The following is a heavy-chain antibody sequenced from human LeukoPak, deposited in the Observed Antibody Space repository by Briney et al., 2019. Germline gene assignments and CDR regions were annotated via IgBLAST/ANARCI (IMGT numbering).Heavy chain of an antibody. Sequence: PSETLSLTCTVSGGSVTAYYWSWIRQPPGKGLEWIGYISYRGSTNYNPSLKSRVTMLVDTSKNQFSLKLSSVTAADTAVYYCARALYARAWYAFDIWGQGTMATVSS. CDR1: GGSVTAYY. CDR3: ARALYARAWYAFDI. J-gene: IGHJ3*02. D-gene: IGHD2/OR15-2a*01. V-gene: IGHV4-59*02. CDR2: ISYRGST.